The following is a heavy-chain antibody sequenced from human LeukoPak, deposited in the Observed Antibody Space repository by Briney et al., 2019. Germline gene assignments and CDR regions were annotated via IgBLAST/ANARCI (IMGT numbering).Heavy chain of an antibody. V-gene: IGHV1-2*06. CDR2: INPNGGGT. Sequence: ASVKVSCKASGYTFTGYYMHWVRQAPGQGLEWMGRINPNGGGTNYAQKFQGRVTMTRDTSISTAYMELSRLRSDDTAVYYCAREKIGDNWNDVGVDYWGQGTLVTVSS. CDR3: AREKIGDNWNDVGVDY. CDR1: GYTFTGYY. D-gene: IGHD1-20*01. J-gene: IGHJ4*02.